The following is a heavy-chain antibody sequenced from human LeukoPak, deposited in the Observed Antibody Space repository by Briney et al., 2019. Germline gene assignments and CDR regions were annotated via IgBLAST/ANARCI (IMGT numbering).Heavy chain of an antibody. CDR3: ERSLATSPTPTFDY. CDR1: GFTFSTYS. J-gene: IGHJ4*02. CDR2: ISSSSTYI. D-gene: IGHD3-3*02. Sequence: SGGSLRLSCAASGFTFSTYSMNWVRQAPGKGLEWVSSISSSSTYIYYADSMRARFTISRDNAKNSLYLQMNSLRADDTAVYYCERSLATSPTPTFDYWGQGTLVTVSS. V-gene: IGHV3-21*01.